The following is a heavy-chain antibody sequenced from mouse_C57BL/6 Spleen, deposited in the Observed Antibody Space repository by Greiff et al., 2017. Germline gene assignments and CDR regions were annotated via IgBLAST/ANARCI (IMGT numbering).Heavy chain of an antibody. V-gene: IGHV1-85*01. D-gene: IGHD3-2*02. Sequence: QVQLQQSGPELVKPGASVKLSCKASGYTFTSYDINWVKQRPGQGLEWIGWIYPRVGSTKYNEKFKGKATLTVDTSSSTAYMELHSLTSEDSAVYFCARPGSGYYFDYWGQGTTLTVSS. J-gene: IGHJ2*01. CDR2: IYPRVGST. CDR3: ARPGSGYYFDY. CDR1: GYTFTSYD.